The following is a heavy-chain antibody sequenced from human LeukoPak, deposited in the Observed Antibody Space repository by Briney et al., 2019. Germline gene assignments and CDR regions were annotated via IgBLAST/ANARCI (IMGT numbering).Heavy chain of an antibody. V-gene: IGHV3-15*05. CDR2: IKSKSDGGTT. D-gene: IGHD3-10*01. CDR1: GFSFSRAW. CDR3: TTVTLRPVGL. J-gene: IGHJ4*02. Sequence: PGGSLRLSCAASGFSFSRAWMSWVRQAPGKGLEWVGRIKSKSDGGTTDYAAPVKGRFTISRDDSKNTLFLQVNSLKIDDTAVYYCTTVTLRPVGLWGQGTLVTVS.